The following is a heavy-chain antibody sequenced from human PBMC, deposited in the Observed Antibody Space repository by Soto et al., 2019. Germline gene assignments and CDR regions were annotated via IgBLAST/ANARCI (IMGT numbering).Heavy chain of an antibody. Sequence: PSETLSLTCTVSGGSISSGGYYWSWIRQHPGKGLEWIGYIYYSGSTYYNPSLKSRVTISVDTSKNQFSLKLSSVTAADTAVYYCARGGTDYDYIWGSYRFGIRFAYWGQGTLVTVSS. CDR3: ARGGTDYDYIWGSYRFGIRFAY. CDR1: GGSISSGGYY. V-gene: IGHV4-31*03. CDR2: IYYSGST. J-gene: IGHJ4*02. D-gene: IGHD3-16*02.